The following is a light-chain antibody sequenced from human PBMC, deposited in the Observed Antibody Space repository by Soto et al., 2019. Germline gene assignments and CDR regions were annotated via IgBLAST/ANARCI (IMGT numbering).Light chain of an antibody. CDR2: KVS. CDR1: QSISTY. V-gene: IGKV1-5*03. Sequence: DIQMIQSTSTLSASVGDRVTITCRASQSISTYLAWYQQKPGKAPKLLIYKVSSLKSGVPSRFSGSGSGTEFTLTITSLQPDDFATYYCQHYNSYSEAFGQGTKVDI. J-gene: IGKJ1*01. CDR3: QHYNSYSEA.